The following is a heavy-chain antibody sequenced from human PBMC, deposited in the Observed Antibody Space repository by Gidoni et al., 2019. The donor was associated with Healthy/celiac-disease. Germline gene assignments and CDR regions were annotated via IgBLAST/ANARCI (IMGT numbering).Heavy chain of an antibody. D-gene: IGHD3-16*01. V-gene: IGHV3-15*01. CDR3: TTESAIRRKFDY. CDR1: GFTFSNAW. CDR2: IKSKTDGGTT. Sequence: EVQLVESGGGLVKPGGSLRTPWATSGFTFSNAWMSWVRRAPGKGLEWVGRIKSKTDGGTTDYAAPVKGRFTISRDDSKNTLYLQMNSLTTEDTAVYYCTTESAIRRKFDYWGQGTLVTVSS. J-gene: IGHJ4*02.